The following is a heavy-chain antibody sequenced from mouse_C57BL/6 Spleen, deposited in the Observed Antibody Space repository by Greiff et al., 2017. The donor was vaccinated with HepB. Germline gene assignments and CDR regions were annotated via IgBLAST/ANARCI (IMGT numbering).Heavy chain of an antibody. V-gene: IGHV1-69*01. CDR2: IDPSDSYT. CDR3: IYYDYDGRFY. J-gene: IGHJ2*01. Sequence: VQLQQSGAELVMPGASVKLSCKASGYTFTSYWMHWVKQRPGQGLEWIGEIDPSDSYTNYNQKFKGKSTLTVDKSSSTAYMQLSSLTSEDSAVYYCIYYDYDGRFYWGQGTTLTVSS. CDR1: GYTFTSYW. D-gene: IGHD2-4*01.